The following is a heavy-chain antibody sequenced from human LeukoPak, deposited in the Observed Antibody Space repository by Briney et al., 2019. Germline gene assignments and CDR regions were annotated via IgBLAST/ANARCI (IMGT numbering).Heavy chain of an antibody. D-gene: IGHD3-22*01. Sequence: GGSLRLSCAASGFTFSSYSMNWVRQAPGKGLEWVSSISSSSSYIYYADSVKGRFTISRDNAKNSLYLQMNSLRAEDTAVYYCARGPLYHYDSSGLPSLYFDYWGQGTLVTVSS. V-gene: IGHV3-21*01. CDR1: GFTFSSYS. CDR2: ISSSSSYI. CDR3: ARGPLYHYDSSGLPSLYFDY. J-gene: IGHJ4*02.